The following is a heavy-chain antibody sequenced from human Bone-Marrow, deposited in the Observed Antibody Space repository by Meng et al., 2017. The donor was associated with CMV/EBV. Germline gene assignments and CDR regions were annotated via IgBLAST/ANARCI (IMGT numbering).Heavy chain of an antibody. J-gene: IGHJ4*02. Sequence: ASVKVSCKASGYTFTSYYMHWVRQAPGQGLEWMGIINPSGGSTSYAQKFQGRVTMTRDTSTSTVYMELRSLRSDDTAVYYCVVTRVGMATNRDFDYWGQGTLVTVSS. CDR2: INPSGGST. V-gene: IGHV1-46*01. CDR3: VVTRVGMATNRDFDY. D-gene: IGHD5-24*01. CDR1: GYTFTSYY.